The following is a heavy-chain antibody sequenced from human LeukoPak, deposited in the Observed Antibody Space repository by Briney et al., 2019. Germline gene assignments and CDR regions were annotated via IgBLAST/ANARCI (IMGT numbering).Heavy chain of an antibody. V-gene: IGHV3-23*01. Sequence: GGSLRLSCAASGFTSSSYAMSWVRQDPGKGLEWVSAISGSGGSTYYADSVKGRFTISRDNTKNSLYLQMNSLRAEDTALYYCAKDGFGELLSALFDYWGQGTLVTVYS. D-gene: IGHD3-10*01. CDR3: AKDGFGELLSALFDY. CDR2: ISGSGGST. CDR1: GFTSSSYA. J-gene: IGHJ4*02.